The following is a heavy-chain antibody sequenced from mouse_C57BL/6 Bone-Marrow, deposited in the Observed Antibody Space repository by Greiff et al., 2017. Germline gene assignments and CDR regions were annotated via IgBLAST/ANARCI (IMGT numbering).Heavy chain of an antibody. D-gene: IGHD2-4*01. CDR1: GFSLTSYA. V-gene: IGHV2-9-1*01. J-gene: IGHJ3*01. Sequence: VQLVESGPGLVAPSQRLSITCTVSGFSLTSYAISWVRQPPGKGLEWLGVIWTGGGTNYNSAPKSRLSISKDNSKSQVFLKMNSLQTDDTAMYYCARIGIYYDYGAWFAYWGHGTLVTVSA. CDR2: IWTGGGT. CDR3: ARIGIYYDYGAWFAY.